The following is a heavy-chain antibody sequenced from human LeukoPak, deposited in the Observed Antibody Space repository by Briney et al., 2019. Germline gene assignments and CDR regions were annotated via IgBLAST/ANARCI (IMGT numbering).Heavy chain of an antibody. Sequence: ASVKVSCKASGGTFVSYPISWVQQAPGQGLEWMGGIIPIFGTPKYAQKFQGRVTITADDSTNIAFMELTNLRSDDTAVYYCTRAGGRSWFDPWGQGTLVTVSS. CDR2: IIPIFGTP. CDR3: TRAGGRSWFDP. CDR1: GGTFVSYP. J-gene: IGHJ5*02. V-gene: IGHV1-69*01. D-gene: IGHD1-26*01.